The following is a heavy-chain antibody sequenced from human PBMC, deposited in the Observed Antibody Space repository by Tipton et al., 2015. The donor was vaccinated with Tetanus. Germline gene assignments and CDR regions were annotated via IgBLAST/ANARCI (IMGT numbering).Heavy chain of an antibody. CDR2: IYDSGST. D-gene: IGHD3-10*01. Sequence: LRLSCTVSGDSLSNGDYSWSWIRQPPGKGLEWIGYIYDSGSTYYNPSLKSRVTISEDRSKNQISLRLRSVTAADTAVYYCARVKGTYNHYGLDVWGQGTTVTVAS. CDR3: ARVKGTYNHYGLDV. V-gene: IGHV4-30-2*01. J-gene: IGHJ6*02. CDR1: GDSLSNGDYS.